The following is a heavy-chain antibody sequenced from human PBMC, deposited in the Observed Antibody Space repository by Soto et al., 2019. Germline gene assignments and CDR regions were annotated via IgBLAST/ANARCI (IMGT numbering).Heavy chain of an antibody. Sequence: PGGSLRLSCAASGFTFSNAWMSWVRQAPGKGLEWVGRIKSKTDGGTTDYAAPVKGRFTISRDDSKNTLYLQMNSLKTEDTAVYYCTTSIAARSFFDYWGQEPWSPSPQ. CDR2: IKSKTDGGTT. D-gene: IGHD6-6*01. V-gene: IGHV3-15*01. CDR3: TTSIAARSFFDY. J-gene: IGHJ4*01. CDR1: GFTFSNAW.